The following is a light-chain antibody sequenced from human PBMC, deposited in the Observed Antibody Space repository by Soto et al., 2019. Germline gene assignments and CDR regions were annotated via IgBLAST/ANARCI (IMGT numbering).Light chain of an antibody. J-gene: IGLJ2*01. Sequence: QSALTQPASVSGSPGQSITIPCTGSSSDVGAYNYVSWYQQHPGKAPKVIIYDVSNRPSGVPSRFSGSKSGNTASLTISGLQAEDDADYYCTSHLSLNTLCVFGGGTKVTVL. CDR3: TSHLSLNTLCV. V-gene: IGLV2-14*03. CDR2: DVS. CDR1: SSDVGAYNY.